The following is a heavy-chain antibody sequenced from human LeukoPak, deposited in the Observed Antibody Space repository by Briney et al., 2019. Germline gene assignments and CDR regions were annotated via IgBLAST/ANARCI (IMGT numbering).Heavy chain of an antibody. V-gene: IGHV4-34*01. CDR2: INHSGST. CDR1: GGSLSGYY. CDR3: ARGRSSGWYYVWFDP. D-gene: IGHD6-19*01. Sequence: SETLSLTCAVYGGSLSGYYWSWIRQPPGKGLEWIGEINHSGSTNYNPSLKSRFTISVDTSKNQFSRKLSSVTAADTAVYYCARGRSSGWYYVWFDPWGQGTLVTVSS. J-gene: IGHJ5*02.